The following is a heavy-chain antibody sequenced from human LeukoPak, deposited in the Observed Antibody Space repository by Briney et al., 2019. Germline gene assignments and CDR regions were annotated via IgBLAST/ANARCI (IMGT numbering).Heavy chain of an antibody. D-gene: IGHD2-15*01. V-gene: IGHV3-30*03. CDR3: ARGYCSGRSCYMWYSDY. Sequence: PGGSLRLSCAASGFTFSSYGMHWVRQAPGKGLEWVAVISYDGSNKYYADSVKGRFTISRDNSKNTVYLQMNSLRAEDTAVYYCARGYCSGRSCYMWYSDYWGQGTLVTVSS. CDR1: GFTFSSYG. CDR2: ISYDGSNK. J-gene: IGHJ4*02.